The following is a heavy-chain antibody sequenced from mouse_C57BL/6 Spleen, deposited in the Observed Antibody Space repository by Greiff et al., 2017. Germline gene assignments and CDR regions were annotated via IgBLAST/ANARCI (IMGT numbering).Heavy chain of an antibody. CDR3: ASLYYGGPEFAY. CDR1: GYTFTSYW. D-gene: IGHD2-1*01. CDR2: IYPGSGST. Sequence: VQLQQSGAELVKPGASVKMSCKASGYTFTSYWITWVKQRPGQGLEWIGDIYPGSGSTNYNEKFKSKATLTVDTSSSTAYMRLSSLTSEDSAVYCCASLYYGGPEFAYWGQGTLVTVS. J-gene: IGHJ3*01. V-gene: IGHV1-55*01.